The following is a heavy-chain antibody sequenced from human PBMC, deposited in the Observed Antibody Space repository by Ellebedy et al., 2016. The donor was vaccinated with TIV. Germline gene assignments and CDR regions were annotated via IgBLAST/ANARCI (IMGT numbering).Heavy chain of an antibody. CDR2: VYFDGHS. D-gene: IGHD2-15*01. Sequence: SETLSLXXTVSGGSIDSYYWSWIRQPAGRGLEWIGRVYFDGHSNYNPSLQSRVTLSVDTSNNQFSLRLTSVTAADSAIYYCARDCSGGTCFSGGVDFWGQGILVTVSS. V-gene: IGHV4-4*07. J-gene: IGHJ4*02. CDR3: ARDCSGGTCFSGGVDF. CDR1: GGSIDSYY.